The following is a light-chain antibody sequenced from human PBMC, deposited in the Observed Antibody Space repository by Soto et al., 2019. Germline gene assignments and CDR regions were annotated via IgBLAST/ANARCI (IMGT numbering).Light chain of an antibody. CDR1: QSVSSSY. J-gene: IGKJ1*01. CDR2: STS. Sequence: EIVLTQSPGTLSLSPGERATLSCRASQSVSSSYLAWYQQKPGQAPRLLIYSTSSRATGIPDRFSGSGSGTDFTLTISRLEPEDFAVYYCQQYGNSPWTSGQGTKVDIK. CDR3: QQYGNSPWT. V-gene: IGKV3-20*01.